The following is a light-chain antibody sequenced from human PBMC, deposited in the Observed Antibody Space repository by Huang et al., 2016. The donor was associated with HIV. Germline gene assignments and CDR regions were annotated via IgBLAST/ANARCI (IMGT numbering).Light chain of an antibody. V-gene: IGKV2-28*01. Sequence: DIVMTQSPLSLSVTPGDPASISCRSSQSLLHRNGNNYLDWYLQKPGQSPQLLDYVAYSRASEIPDRVNSSGSGTDFTLKISRVEAEDGGVYYCMQALQTPLTFGGVTKVEVK. J-gene: IGKJ4*01. CDR3: MQALQTPLT. CDR2: VAY. CDR1: QSLLHRNGNNY.